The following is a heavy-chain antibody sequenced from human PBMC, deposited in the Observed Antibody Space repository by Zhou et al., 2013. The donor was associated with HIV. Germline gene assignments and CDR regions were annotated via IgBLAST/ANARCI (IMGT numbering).Heavy chain of an antibody. V-gene: IGHV1-2*02. Sequence: QVQLVQSGAEVQKSGASVKVSCKTSGYTFTDYYIHWVRQAPGQGLQWMGWINPDTGDTNYAETFKGRVTMTRDTSISTVYMVLTSLKFNDTAIYYCARDWQFHVVFGDFYMDVWGNGTTVIVS. J-gene: IGHJ6*03. D-gene: IGHD3-16*01. CDR3: ARDWQFHVVFGDFYMDV. CDR2: INPDTGDT. CDR1: GYTFTDYY.